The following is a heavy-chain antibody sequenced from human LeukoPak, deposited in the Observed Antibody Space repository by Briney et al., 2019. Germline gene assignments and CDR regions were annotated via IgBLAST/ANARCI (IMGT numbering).Heavy chain of an antibody. CDR1: GFTVSSNY. J-gene: IGHJ4*02. Sequence: SGGSLRLSCSASGFTVSSNYMSWVRQAPGKGLEWVSVIYSGGSTYYADSVKGRFTISRDNSKNTLYLQMNSLRAEDTAVYYCARDVSGSYPGYWGQGTLVTVSS. D-gene: IGHD1-26*01. CDR2: IYSGGST. CDR3: ARDVSGSYPGY. V-gene: IGHV3-66*01.